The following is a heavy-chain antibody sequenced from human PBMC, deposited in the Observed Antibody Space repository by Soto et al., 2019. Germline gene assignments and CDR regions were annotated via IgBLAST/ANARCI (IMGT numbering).Heavy chain of an antibody. J-gene: IGHJ4*02. Sequence: ARRVPWTVSGGTISSGGYPWCWIRQPPGKGLGGIGYIYHSGSIYYNPSLKSRVTISVDRSKNQFSLKLSSVTAADTAVYYCGGVPAYWGQGTLVTVSS. V-gene: IGHV4-30-2*01. CDR3: GGVPAY. CDR2: IYHSGSI. CDR1: GGTISSGGYP.